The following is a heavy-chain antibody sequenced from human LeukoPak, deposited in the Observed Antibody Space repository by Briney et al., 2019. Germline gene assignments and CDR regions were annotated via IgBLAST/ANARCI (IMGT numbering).Heavy chain of an antibody. Sequence: PGGSLRLSCAASGLTFSTYWMSWVRQAPGKGLEWVANIKEDGSAKYYVGSVKGRFTITRDNAKKSLYLQMNSLRAEDTAVYFCASGFIDDFLSGHFWGQGTLVTVSS. CDR3: ASGFIDDFLSGHF. V-gene: IGHV3-7*01. CDR1: GLTFSTYW. D-gene: IGHD3-3*01. J-gene: IGHJ4*02. CDR2: IKEDGSAK.